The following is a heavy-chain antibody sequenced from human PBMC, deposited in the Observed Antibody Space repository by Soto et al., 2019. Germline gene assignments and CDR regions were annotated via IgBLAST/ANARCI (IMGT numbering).Heavy chain of an antibody. D-gene: IGHD6-19*01. V-gene: IGHV3-9*01. CDR3: AKDLTAGIAVAGTPSVNY. J-gene: IGHJ4*02. CDR2: ISWNSGSI. CDR1: GFTFDDYA. Sequence: EVQLVGSGGGLVQPGRSLRLSCAASGFTFDDYAMHWVRQAPGKGLEWVSGISWNSGSIGYADSVKGRFTISRDNAKNSLYLQMNSLRAEDTALYYCAKDLTAGIAVAGTPSVNYWGQGTLVTVSS.